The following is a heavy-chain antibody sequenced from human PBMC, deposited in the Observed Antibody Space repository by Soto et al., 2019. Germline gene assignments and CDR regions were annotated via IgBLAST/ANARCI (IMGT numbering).Heavy chain of an antibody. Sequence: QVQLVQTGAEVRKPGASVKISCETSGYSFSTTSLDWVRQAPGQGLEWMGWISGVNGNTKYSQKFQGRVTIIGDTSASTAYMELSSLTSEDTAVYYCARNLGTTPYYYFAMDVWGRGTTVSVSS. J-gene: IGHJ6*02. CDR3: ARNLGTTPYYYFAMDV. CDR1: GYSFSTTS. V-gene: IGHV1-3*01. D-gene: IGHD7-27*01. CDR2: ISGVNGNT.